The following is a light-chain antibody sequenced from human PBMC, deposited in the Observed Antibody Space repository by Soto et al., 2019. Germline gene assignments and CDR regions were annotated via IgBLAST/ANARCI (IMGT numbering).Light chain of an antibody. CDR1: SSDVGGYSY. J-gene: IGLJ1*01. CDR2: DVS. Sequence: QSALTRPRSVSGSPGHSVTISCTGTSSDVGGYSYVSWYQQHPGKAPKLMISDVSKRPSGVPDRFSGSKFGNTASLTISGLQAEDEADYYCCSYAGAFTYVFGSGTKV. CDR3: CSYAGAFTYV. V-gene: IGLV2-11*01.